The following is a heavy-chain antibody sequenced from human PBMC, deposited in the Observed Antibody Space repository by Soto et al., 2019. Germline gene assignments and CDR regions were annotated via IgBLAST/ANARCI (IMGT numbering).Heavy chain of an antibody. J-gene: IGHJ6*02. D-gene: IGHD2-8*02. CDR1: DNTFTHYG. CDR3: AATGGNYFGLDV. V-gene: IGHV1-18*01. CDR2: ISGYNGNT. Sequence: ASVKVSCKSSDNTFTHYGINWVRQAPGQGLGWMGWISGYNGNTKYAQKFQDRVTMTADTSTRTAFMEVRSLTSDDTGVYFCAATGGNYFGLDVWGQGTTVTVS.